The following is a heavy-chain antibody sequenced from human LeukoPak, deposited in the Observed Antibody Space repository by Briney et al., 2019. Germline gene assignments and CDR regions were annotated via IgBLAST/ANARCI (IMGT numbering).Heavy chain of an antibody. D-gene: IGHD2-8*02. CDR1: GFSFNTYS. J-gene: IGHJ3*02. V-gene: IGHV3-23*01. CDR3: AKVKAVLVDAFDI. CDR2: ISGSGGST. Sequence: QAGGSLRLSCAASGFSFNTYSMTWVRQAPGKGLEWVSAISGSGGSTYYADSVKGRFTISRDNSKNTLYLQMNSLRAEDTAVYYCAKVKAVLVDAFDIWGQGTMVTVSS.